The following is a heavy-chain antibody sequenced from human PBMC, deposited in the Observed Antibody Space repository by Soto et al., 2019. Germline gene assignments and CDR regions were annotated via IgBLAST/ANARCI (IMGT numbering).Heavy chain of an antibody. V-gene: IGHV4-61*01. J-gene: IGHJ4*02. Sequence: SETLSLTCTVSGGSFSSGSYDWSWIRQPPGKGLEWIGYIYYSGSTNYNPSLKSRVTISVDTSKNQFSLKLSSVTAADTAVYYCARCGGDCYYFDYWGQGTLVTVSS. CDR1: GGSFSSGSYD. CDR3: ARCGGDCYYFDY. D-gene: IGHD2-21*02. CDR2: IYYSGST.